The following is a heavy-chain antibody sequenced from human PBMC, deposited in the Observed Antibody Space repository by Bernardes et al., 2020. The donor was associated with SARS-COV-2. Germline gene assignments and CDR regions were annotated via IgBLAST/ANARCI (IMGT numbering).Heavy chain of an antibody. V-gene: IGHV1-3*01. CDR1: GFAFSKYV. D-gene: IGHD3-3*01. Sequence: ASVKVSCMASGFAFSKYVIHWVRQAPGQSLEWVGWINAGDETTKYSEKFKGRVTLTWDESATTAYMELSSLRSEDTAIYFCARVRDEILDFGIVIVPSQGMDVWGQGTTVIVSS. J-gene: IGHJ6*02. CDR3: ARVRDEILDFGIVIVPSQGMDV. CDR2: INAGDETT.